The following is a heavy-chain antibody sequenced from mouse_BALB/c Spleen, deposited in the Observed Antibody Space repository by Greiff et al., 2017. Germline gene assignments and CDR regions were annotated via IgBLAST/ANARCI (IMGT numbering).Heavy chain of an antibody. CDR1: GYTFSSYW. V-gene: IGHV1-9*01. CDR3: ARYGRAYYFDY. Sequence: QVQLKQSGAELMKPGASVKISCKATGYTFSSYWIEWVKQRPGHGLEWIGEILPGSGSTNYNEKFKGKATFTADTSSNTAYMQLSSLTSEDSAVYYCARYGRAYYFDYWGQGTTLTVSS. CDR2: ILPGSGST. D-gene: IGHD1-1*02. J-gene: IGHJ2*01.